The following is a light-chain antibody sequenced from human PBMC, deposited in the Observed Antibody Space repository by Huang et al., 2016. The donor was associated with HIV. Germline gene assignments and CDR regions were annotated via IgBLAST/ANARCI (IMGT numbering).Light chain of an antibody. CDR1: QSVGTY. Sequence: VLTQSPVTLSLSPGERATLSCRASQSVGTYLAWYQQKPGQTPRLLIYDVSKRAAGIPDRFSGSGSGTDFTLTISSLEPEDFVVYYCQQRISWPLTFGGGTSVEIK. V-gene: IGKV3-11*01. CDR3: QQRISWPLT. J-gene: IGKJ4*01. CDR2: DVS.